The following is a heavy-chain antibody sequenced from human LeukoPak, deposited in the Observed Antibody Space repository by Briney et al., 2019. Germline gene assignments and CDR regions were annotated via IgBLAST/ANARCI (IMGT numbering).Heavy chain of an antibody. CDR1: GYTLTELS. Sequence: ASVKVSWKVSGYTLTELSMHWVRQAPGKGLEWMGGFDPEDGETIYAQKFQGRVTMTEDTSTDTAYMELSSLRSEDTAVYYCATGPQMTTVVTPSYWGQGTLVTVSS. CDR3: ATGPQMTTVVTPSY. J-gene: IGHJ4*02. V-gene: IGHV1-24*01. CDR2: FDPEDGET. D-gene: IGHD4-23*01.